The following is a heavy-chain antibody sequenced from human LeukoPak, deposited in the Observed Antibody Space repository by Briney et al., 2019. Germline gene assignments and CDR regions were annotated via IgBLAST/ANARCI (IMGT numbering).Heavy chain of an antibody. V-gene: IGHV4-34*01. CDR3: ARHAGPSYWYFDL. CDR1: GGSFSGYY. CDR2: INHSGST. Sequence: SETLSLTCAVYGGSFSGYYWSWIRQPPGKGLEWIGEINHSGSTNYNPSLKSRVTISVDTSKNQFSLKLSSVTAADTAVYCCARHAGPSYWYFDLWGRGTLVTVSS. J-gene: IGHJ2*01. D-gene: IGHD1-14*01.